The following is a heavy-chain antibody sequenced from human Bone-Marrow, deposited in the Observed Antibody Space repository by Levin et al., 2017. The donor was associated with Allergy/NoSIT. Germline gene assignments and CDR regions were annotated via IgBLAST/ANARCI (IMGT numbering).Heavy chain of an antibody. Sequence: QSGGSLRLSCVASGFLFRTYAMSWVRQAPGKGLEWVSALSGGAVHAYYADSVKGRFTISRDNSKNTLYLQLNSLTPEDTAVYYCVKDRTSIEPAGVFDSWGQGTLVTVSS. CDR1: GFLFRTYA. CDR2: LSGGAVHA. J-gene: IGHJ4*02. D-gene: IGHD6-13*01. CDR3: VKDRTSIEPAGVFDS. V-gene: IGHV3-23*01.